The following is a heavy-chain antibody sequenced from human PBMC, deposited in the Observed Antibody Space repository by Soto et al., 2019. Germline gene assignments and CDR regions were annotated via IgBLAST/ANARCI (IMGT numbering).Heavy chain of an antibody. CDR2: INHSGST. J-gene: IGHJ4*02. V-gene: IGHV4-34*01. CDR1: GGSFSGYY. Sequence: SETLSLTCAVYGGSFSGYYWSWIRQPPGKGLEWIGEINHSGSTNYNPSLKSRVTISVDTSKNQFSLKLSSVTAADTAVYYCARRSTAAANFDYWGQGTLVTVSS. CDR3: ARRSTAAANFDY. D-gene: IGHD2-2*01.